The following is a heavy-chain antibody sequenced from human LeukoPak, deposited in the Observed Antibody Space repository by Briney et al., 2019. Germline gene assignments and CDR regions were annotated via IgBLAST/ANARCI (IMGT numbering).Heavy chain of an antibody. CDR3: ARDYCSGGSCYFQH. J-gene: IGHJ1*01. D-gene: IGHD2-15*01. V-gene: IGHV4-59*01. CDR2: IYYSGST. Sequence: SETLSLTCTVSGGSISSYYWSWIRQPPGKGLEWIGYIYYSGSTNYNPSLKSRVTISVDTSKNQFSLKLSSVTAADTAVYYCARDYCSGGSCYFQHWGQGTLVTVSS. CDR1: GGSISSYY.